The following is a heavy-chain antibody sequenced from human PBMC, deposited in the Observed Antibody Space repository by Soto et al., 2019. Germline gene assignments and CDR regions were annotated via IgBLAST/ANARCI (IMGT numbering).Heavy chain of an antibody. CDR3: ARWTRRDGYNYLRGYYGMDV. Sequence: EVQLVESGGGLVQPGGSLRLSCAASGFTFSSYEMNWVRQAPGKGLEWVSYISSSGSTIYYADSVKGRFTISRDNAKNSMYLQMNSLGAEDTAVYYCARWTRRDGYNYLRGYYGMDVWGQGTTVTVSS. V-gene: IGHV3-48*03. D-gene: IGHD5-12*01. CDR2: ISSSGSTI. CDR1: GFTFSSYE. J-gene: IGHJ6*02.